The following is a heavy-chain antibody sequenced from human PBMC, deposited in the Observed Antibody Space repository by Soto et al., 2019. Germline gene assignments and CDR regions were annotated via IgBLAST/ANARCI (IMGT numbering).Heavy chain of an antibody. CDR3: ARHIRAITMVRGVLGMDV. D-gene: IGHD3-10*01. J-gene: IGHJ6*02. V-gene: IGHV4-39*01. CDR1: GGSISSSSYY. Sequence: SETLSLTCTVSGGSISSSSYYWGWIRQPPGKGLEWIGSIYYSGSTYYNTSLKSRVTISVDTSKNQFSLKLSSVTAADTAVYYCARHIRAITMVRGVLGMDVWGQGTTVT. CDR2: IYYSGST.